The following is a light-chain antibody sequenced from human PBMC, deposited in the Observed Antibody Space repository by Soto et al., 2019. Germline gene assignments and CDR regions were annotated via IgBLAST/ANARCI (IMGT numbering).Light chain of an antibody. CDR2: DNN. V-gene: IGLV1-51*01. CDR1: SSNIGNNY. J-gene: IGLJ2*01. CDR3: GTWDSSLSAVV. Sequence: QSVLTQPPSVSAALGQKVTISCSGSSSNIGNNYVSWYQQLPGTAPKLLIYDNNKRPSGIPDRFSGSKSGTSATLGITGLQTGGEADYYCGTWDSSLSAVVFGGGTKVTVL.